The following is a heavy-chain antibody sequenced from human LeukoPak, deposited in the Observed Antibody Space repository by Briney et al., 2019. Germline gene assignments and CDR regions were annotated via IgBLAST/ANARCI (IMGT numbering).Heavy chain of an antibody. D-gene: IGHD3-3*01. V-gene: IGHV3-23*01. Sequence: GGSLRLSSAASGFTFTSYAMSWVRPAPGQGLGWVSAISGSGGSTYYADAVKRRFTISRDNSKNTLYLQMNSLRAEDTAVYYCAKDRTYYDFWSGLYYYYYYMDVWGKGTTVTVSS. CDR2: ISGSGGST. CDR3: AKDRTYYDFWSGLYYYYYYMDV. CDR1: GFTFTSYA. J-gene: IGHJ6*03.